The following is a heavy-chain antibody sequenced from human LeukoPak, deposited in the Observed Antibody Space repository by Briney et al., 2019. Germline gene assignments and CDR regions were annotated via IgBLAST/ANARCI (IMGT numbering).Heavy chain of an antibody. Sequence: GGSLRLSCAASGFTFNSYSMNWVRQAPGKGLEWVSSISGSNSYIYYADSMKGRFTISRDNAKNSLYLQMNSLRAEDTAVYYCARDGVRDGLYFDYWGQGTLVTVSS. J-gene: IGHJ4*02. D-gene: IGHD5-24*01. CDR3: ARDGVRDGLYFDY. CDR1: GFTFNSYS. V-gene: IGHV3-21*01. CDR2: ISGSNSYI.